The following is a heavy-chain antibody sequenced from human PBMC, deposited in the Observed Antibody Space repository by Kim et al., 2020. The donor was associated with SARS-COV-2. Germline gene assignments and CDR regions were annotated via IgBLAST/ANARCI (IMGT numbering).Heavy chain of an antibody. J-gene: IGHJ4*02. D-gene: IGHD3-22*01. CDR2: IYYSGST. Sequence: SETLSLTCTVSGGSISSSSYYWGWIRQPPGKGLEWIGSIYYSGSTYYNPSLKSRVTISVDTSKNQFSLKLSSVTAADTAVYYCARLAFYYDSSGYPPEFDYWGQGTLVTVSS. V-gene: IGHV4-39*01. CDR3: ARLAFYYDSSGYPPEFDY. CDR1: GGSISSSSYY.